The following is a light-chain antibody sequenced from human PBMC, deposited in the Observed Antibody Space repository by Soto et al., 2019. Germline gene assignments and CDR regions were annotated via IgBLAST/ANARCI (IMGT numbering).Light chain of an antibody. CDR1: SSDVGGYTY. Sequence: LTQPPSASGSPGQSVTISCTGTSSDVGGYTYVSWYQQHPGKAPKLMIYEVSKRPSGVPDRFSGSKSGNTASLTVSGLQAEDEADYYCSSYAGITPYVFGTGTKV. V-gene: IGLV2-8*01. CDR2: EVS. CDR3: SSYAGITPYV. J-gene: IGLJ1*01.